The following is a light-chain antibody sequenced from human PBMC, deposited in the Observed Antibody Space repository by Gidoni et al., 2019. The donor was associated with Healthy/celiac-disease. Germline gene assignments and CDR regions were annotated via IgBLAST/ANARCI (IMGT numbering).Light chain of an antibody. CDR2: WAS. V-gene: IGKV4-1*01. CDR3: QQYYSTRRLT. Sequence: DIVMTQSPDSLAVSLGERATINCKSSPSVLYSSNNKNYLAWYQRKPGQPPKLLIYWASTRESGVPDRFSGSGSGTDFTLTIISLQAEDVAVYYCQQYYSTRRLTFGGXTKVEIK. J-gene: IGKJ4*01. CDR1: PSVLYSSNNKNY.